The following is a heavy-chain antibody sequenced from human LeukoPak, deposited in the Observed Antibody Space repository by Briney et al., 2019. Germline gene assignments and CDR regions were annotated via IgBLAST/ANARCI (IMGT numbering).Heavy chain of an antibody. Sequence: DPSETLSLTCAVYGGSFSGYYWSWIRQPPGKGLEWIGEINHSGSTNYNPSLKSRVTVSVDTSKNQFSLKLSSVTAADTAVYYCARGRLFSGSYYPGYFQHWGQGTLVTVSS. D-gene: IGHD1-26*01. V-gene: IGHV4-34*01. CDR3: ARGRLFSGSYYPGYFQH. J-gene: IGHJ1*01. CDR2: INHSGST. CDR1: GGSFSGYY.